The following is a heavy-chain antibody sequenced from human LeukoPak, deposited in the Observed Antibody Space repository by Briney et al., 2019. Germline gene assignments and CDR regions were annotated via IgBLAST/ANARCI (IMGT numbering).Heavy chain of an antibody. CDR1: GFTFSSYW. Sequence: GGSLRLSCAASGFTFSSYWMSWVRQAPGKGLEWVANINQDGSEKYYVDSVKGRFTISRDNAKNSLYLQMNSLRAEDTAVYFCAREKRKQRLWAHYYYGMDVWGQGTTVTVSS. J-gene: IGHJ6*02. CDR2: INQDGSEK. V-gene: IGHV3-7*01. CDR3: AREKRKQRLWAHYYYGMDV. D-gene: IGHD6-25*01.